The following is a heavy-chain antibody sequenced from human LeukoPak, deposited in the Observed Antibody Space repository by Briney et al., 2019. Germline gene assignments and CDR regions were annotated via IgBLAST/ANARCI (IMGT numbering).Heavy chain of an antibody. CDR2: IKQDGSEK. D-gene: IGHD2-15*01. Sequence: GGSLRLSCAASGFTFSSYWMSWVRQAPGKGLEWVANIKQDGSEKYYVDSVKGRFTISRDNAKNSLYLQMNSLRAEDTAVYYCARDFVYRSEGSMGYWGQGTLVTVSS. CDR3: ARDFVYRSEGSMGY. V-gene: IGHV3-7*01. CDR1: GFTFSSYW. J-gene: IGHJ4*02.